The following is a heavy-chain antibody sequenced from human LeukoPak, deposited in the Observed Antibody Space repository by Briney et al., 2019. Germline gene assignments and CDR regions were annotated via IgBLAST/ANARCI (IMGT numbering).Heavy chain of an antibody. D-gene: IGHD2-15*01. V-gene: IGHV3-23*01. Sequence: PGGSLRLSCAASGFTFSSYAMSWVRQAPGKGLEWVSAISGSGGSTYYAGSVKGRFTISRDNSKNTLYLQMNSLRAEDTAVYYCAKGGAATRYGMDVWGQGATVTVSS. CDR2: ISGSGGST. J-gene: IGHJ6*02. CDR1: GFTFSSYA. CDR3: AKGGAATRYGMDV.